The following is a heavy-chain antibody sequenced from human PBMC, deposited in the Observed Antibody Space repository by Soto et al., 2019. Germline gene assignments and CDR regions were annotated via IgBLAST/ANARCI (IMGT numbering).Heavy chain of an antibody. CDR3: ASMMTTVTGGDY. J-gene: IGHJ4*02. Sequence: QVQLQESGPGLVKPSETLSLTCTVSGGSISSYYWSWIRQPPGKGLEWIGYIYYSGSTNYNPSLKSRVTISVDPSKNQFSLKLSSVTAADTAVYYCASMMTTVTGGDYWGQGTLVTVSS. V-gene: IGHV4-59*01. D-gene: IGHD4-17*01. CDR1: GGSISSYY. CDR2: IYYSGST.